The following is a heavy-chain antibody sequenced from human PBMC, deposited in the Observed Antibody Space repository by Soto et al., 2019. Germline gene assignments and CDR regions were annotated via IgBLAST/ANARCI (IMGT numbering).Heavy chain of an antibody. V-gene: IGHV4-59*01. J-gene: IGHJ4*02. CDR3: ARAWGFYCDY. D-gene: IGHD1-26*01. CDR1: GGSISSYY. CDR2: IYYSGST. Sequence: QVQLQESGPGLVKPSETLSLTCTVSGGSISSYYWSWIRQPPGKGLEWIGYIYYSGSTNYNPSLRSRVTISVDTSKNQFSLKLSSVTAADTAVYYCARAWGFYCDYWGQGTLVTVSS.